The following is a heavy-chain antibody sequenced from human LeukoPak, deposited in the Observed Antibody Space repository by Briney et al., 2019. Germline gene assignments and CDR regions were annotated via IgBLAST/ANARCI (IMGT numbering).Heavy chain of an antibody. J-gene: IGHJ4*02. CDR1: GFSFGIYW. CDR3: ARNEDYSDSTGYYSTFYLDS. CDR2: INEDGSEK. D-gene: IGHD3-22*01. Sequence: PGGSLRLSCEGTGFSFGIYWMSWVRQAPGKGLEWVANINEDGSEKYYVDSVKGRFTISRDNGKNALYLQVKSLRAEDTAVYYCARNEDYSDSTGYYSTFYLDSWGQGTLVTVSS. V-gene: IGHV3-7*01.